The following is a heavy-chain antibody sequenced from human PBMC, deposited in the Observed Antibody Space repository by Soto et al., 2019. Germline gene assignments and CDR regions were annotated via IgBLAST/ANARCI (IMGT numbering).Heavy chain of an antibody. V-gene: IGHV3-30-3*01. CDR2: ISYDGSSK. CDR1: GFTFSSYA. J-gene: IGHJ4*02. D-gene: IGHD3-10*01. CDR3: ATGGSGSYQRSHIDY. Sequence: GGSLRLSCAASGFTFSSYAMHWVRQAPGKGLEWVAVISYDGSSKYYADSVKGRFTISRDNSKNTLYLQMNSLRAEDTAVYYCATGGSGSYQRSHIDYWGQGTLVTVSS.